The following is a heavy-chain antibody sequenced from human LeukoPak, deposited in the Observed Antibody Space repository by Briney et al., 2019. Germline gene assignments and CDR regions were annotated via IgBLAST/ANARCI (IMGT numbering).Heavy chain of an antibody. V-gene: IGHV4-34*01. D-gene: IGHD4-17*01. CDR1: GGSFSGYY. Sequence: SETLSLTCAVYGGSFSGYYWSWIRQPPGKGLEWIGEINHSGSTNYNPSLKSRVTISVDTSKNQFSLKLSSVTAADTAVYYCARSAGYGDYGGSIFDYWGQGTLVTVSS. CDR2: INHSGST. CDR3: ARSAGYGDYGGSIFDY. J-gene: IGHJ4*02.